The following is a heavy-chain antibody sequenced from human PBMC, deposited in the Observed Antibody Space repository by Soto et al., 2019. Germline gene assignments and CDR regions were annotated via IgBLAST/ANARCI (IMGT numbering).Heavy chain of an antibody. Sequence: SETLSLTCTVPGGSISNYYWSWIRQPPGMGLEWIGYIHHSGDTNSDPSLKSRVTISIDTSKNQLSLRLSSVTAADTAVYYCARYCASAKCLDYWGQGTLVSVSS. CDR2: IHHSGDT. D-gene: IGHD2-2*01. CDR3: ARYCASAKCLDY. CDR1: GGSISNYY. J-gene: IGHJ4*02. V-gene: IGHV4-59*01.